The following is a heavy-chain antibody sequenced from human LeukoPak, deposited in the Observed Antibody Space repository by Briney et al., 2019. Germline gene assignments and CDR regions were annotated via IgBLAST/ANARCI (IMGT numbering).Heavy chain of an antibody. CDR2: VHRSGSV. J-gene: IGHJ4*02. CDR1: GESFSGYS. CDR3: AGGPQYFDSTGYPQDILTN. V-gene: IGHV4-34*01. Sequence: SETLSLTCDVSGESFSGYSWSWIRQPPGGELEWIGQVHRSGSVNYNPSLRSRATMSLDTSKSHFSLTLTSVTAADTAVYYCAGGPQYFDSTGYPQDILTNWGQGTLVTVSS. D-gene: IGHD3-22*01.